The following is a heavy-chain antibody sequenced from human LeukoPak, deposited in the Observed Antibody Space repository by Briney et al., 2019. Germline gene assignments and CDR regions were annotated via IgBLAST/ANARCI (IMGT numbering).Heavy chain of an antibody. CDR1: GFTFSSYA. Sequence: GGSLRLSCAASGFTFSSYAMNWVRQAPGKGLEYVSAISSNGINTYYANSVKGRFTISRDNSRNTLYLQMNSLRAEDTAVYYCAKDLCSSTSCYFDYWGQGTLVTVSS. D-gene: IGHD2-2*01. CDR3: AKDLCSSTSCYFDY. J-gene: IGHJ4*02. V-gene: IGHV3-64*01. CDR2: ISSNGINT.